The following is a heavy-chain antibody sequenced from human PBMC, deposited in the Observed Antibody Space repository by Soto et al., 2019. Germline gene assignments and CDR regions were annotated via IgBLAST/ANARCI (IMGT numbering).Heavy chain of an antibody. D-gene: IGHD4-17*01. CDR1: GYTFTSYG. J-gene: IGHJ4*02. Sequence: ASVKVSCKASGYTFTSYGISWVRQAPGQGLERMGWISAYNSNTNYAQKLQGRVTMTTDTSTSTAYMELRSLRSDDTAVYYCARDLGDTTDLDYWGQGTLVTVSS. CDR3: ARDLGDTTDLDY. V-gene: IGHV1-18*01. CDR2: ISAYNSNT.